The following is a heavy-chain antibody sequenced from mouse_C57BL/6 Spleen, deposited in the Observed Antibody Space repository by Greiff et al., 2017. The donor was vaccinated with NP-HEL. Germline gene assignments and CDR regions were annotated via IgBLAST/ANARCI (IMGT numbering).Heavy chain of an antibody. V-gene: IGHV1-26*01. CDR3: ARVMRSRRDYYAMDY. Sequence: EVQLQQSGPELVKPGASVKISCKASGYTFTDYYMNWVKQSHGKSLEWIGDINPNNGGTSYNQKFKGKATLTVDKSSSTAYMELRSLTSEDSAVYYCARVMRSRRDYYAMDYWGQGTSVTVSS. D-gene: IGHD2-2*01. CDR2: INPNNGGT. J-gene: IGHJ4*01. CDR1: GYTFTDYY.